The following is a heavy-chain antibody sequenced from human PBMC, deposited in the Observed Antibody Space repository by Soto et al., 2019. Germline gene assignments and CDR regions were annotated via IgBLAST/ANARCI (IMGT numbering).Heavy chain of an antibody. J-gene: IGHJ6*02. V-gene: IGHV4-30-4*02. D-gene: IGHD4-17*01. CDR2: IYYSGST. CDR1: GGSISSGDYY. Sequence: PSNTLYLTCTVSGGSISSGDYYWSWIRQPPGKGLEWIGYIYYSGSTYYNPSLRSRLTISVDTSKNQFSLKLSSVTAADTAVYCCARLGPTTVPTSYFTGNYNGMDVWGQGTTVTAP. CDR3: ARLGPTTVPTSYFTGNYNGMDV.